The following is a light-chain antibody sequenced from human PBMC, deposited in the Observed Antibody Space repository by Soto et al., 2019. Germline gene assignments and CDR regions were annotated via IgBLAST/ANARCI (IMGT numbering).Light chain of an antibody. Sequence: DIQMTQSPSTPSASVGARVPITCRASQNVNKWLAWFPQKPGKVPKLLIFDASTLQTGVPSRFGGGGSGTEFTLTISGLQPDDFATYYCQQYNSYSPWTFGPGTKVDIK. V-gene: IGKV1-5*01. J-gene: IGKJ1*01. CDR2: DAS. CDR3: QQYNSYSPWT. CDR1: QNVNKW.